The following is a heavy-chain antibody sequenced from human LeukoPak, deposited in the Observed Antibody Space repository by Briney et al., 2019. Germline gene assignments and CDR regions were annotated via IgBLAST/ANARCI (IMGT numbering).Heavy chain of an antibody. V-gene: IGHV3-53*01. J-gene: IGHJ4*02. D-gene: IGHD3-10*01. Sequence: GGSLRLSCAASGFTVSSNFMSWVRQAPGKGLEWVSVIYSGGSTYYADSVKGRFTISRDNSKNTLYLQMNSLRAEDTAVYYCAKDRSRLLLWFGESQDFDYWGQGTLVTVSS. CDR2: IYSGGST. CDR3: AKDRSRLLLWFGESQDFDY. CDR1: GFTVSSNF.